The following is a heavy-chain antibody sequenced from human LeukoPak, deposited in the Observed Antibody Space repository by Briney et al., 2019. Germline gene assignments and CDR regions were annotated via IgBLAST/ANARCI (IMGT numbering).Heavy chain of an antibody. J-gene: IGHJ4*02. CDR2: IYSGGST. D-gene: IGHD3-10*01. CDR1: VFTVSINY. CDR3: ARGHFSYYGSGYYFDY. V-gene: IGHV3-53*01. Sequence: GGSLRLSCASSVFTVSINYMSCVRQAPGKGLEYVSVIYSGGSTYYADSVKGRFTISRENSKNTLYLQMNSLRAEDTAVYYCARGHFSYYGSGYYFDYWGQGTLVTVSS.